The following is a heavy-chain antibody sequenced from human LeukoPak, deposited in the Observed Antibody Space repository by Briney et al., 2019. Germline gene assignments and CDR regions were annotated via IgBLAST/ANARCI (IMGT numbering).Heavy chain of an antibody. CDR2: INHSGST. Sequence: SETLSLTCAVYGGSFSGYYWSWIRQPPGKGLEWIGEINHSGSTNYNPSLKSRVTISVDTSKNQFSLKLSSVTAADTAVYYCARGGRGGRITIFGVVTAYFDYWGQGTLVTVSS. V-gene: IGHV4-34*01. J-gene: IGHJ4*02. D-gene: IGHD3-3*01. CDR3: ARGGRGGRITIFGVVTAYFDY. CDR1: GGSFSGYY.